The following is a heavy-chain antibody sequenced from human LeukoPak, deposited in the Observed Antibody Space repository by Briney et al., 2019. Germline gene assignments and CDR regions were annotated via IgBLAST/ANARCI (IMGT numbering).Heavy chain of an antibody. V-gene: IGHV1-46*01. J-gene: IGHJ4*02. CDR2: INPSGGST. CDR1: GYTYTSYY. CDR3: ARDGRYFDWLYYFDY. D-gene: IGHD3-9*01. Sequence: GASVKVSCKASGYTYTSYYMHWVRQAPGQGLEWMGIINPSGGSTSYAQKFQGRVTMTKDMSTSTVYMELSSLRSEDTAVYYCARDGRYFDWLYYFDYWGQGTLVTVSS.